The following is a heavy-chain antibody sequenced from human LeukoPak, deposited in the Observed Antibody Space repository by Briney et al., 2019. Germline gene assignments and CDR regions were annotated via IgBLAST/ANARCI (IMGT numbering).Heavy chain of an antibody. CDR2: ISAYNGNT. Sequence: ASVKVSCKASGGTFTSYGISWVRQAPGQGLEWMGWISAYNGNTNYAQKPQGRVTMTTDTSTSTAYMELRSLRSDDTAVYYCARDLSRWLVQGYWGQGTLVTVSS. CDR3: ARDLSRWLVQGY. V-gene: IGHV1-18*01. CDR1: GGTFTSYG. D-gene: IGHD6-19*01. J-gene: IGHJ4*02.